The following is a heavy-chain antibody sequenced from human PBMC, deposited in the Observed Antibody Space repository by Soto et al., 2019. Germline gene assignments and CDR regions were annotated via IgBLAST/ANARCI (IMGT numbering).Heavy chain of an antibody. V-gene: IGHV4-34*01. D-gene: IGHD2-15*01. Sequence: SETLSLTCAVYGGSFSGYYWSWIRQPPGKGLEWIGEINHSGSTNYNPSLKSRVTISVDTSKNQFSLKLSSVTAADTAVYYCARSRCSGGSCYGDAFDIWGQGTMVTVSS. CDR3: ARSRCSGGSCYGDAFDI. J-gene: IGHJ3*02. CDR2: INHSGST. CDR1: GGSFSGYY.